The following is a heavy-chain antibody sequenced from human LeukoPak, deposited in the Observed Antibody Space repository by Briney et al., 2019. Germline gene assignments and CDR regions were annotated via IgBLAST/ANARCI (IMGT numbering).Heavy chain of an antibody. CDR1: GYTFTRYG. CDR3: ERVGCSGGSCYSSADF. CDR2: ISGYNGNT. Sequence: GASVKVSCKTSGYTFTRYGISWVRQAPGQGLEWMGWISGYNGNTNYAQKFQGRVTLTTDTSTSTADMELRSLRPDDTAVYYCERVGCSGGSCYSSADFWGQGTLVTVSS. J-gene: IGHJ1*01. V-gene: IGHV1-18*01. D-gene: IGHD2-15*01.